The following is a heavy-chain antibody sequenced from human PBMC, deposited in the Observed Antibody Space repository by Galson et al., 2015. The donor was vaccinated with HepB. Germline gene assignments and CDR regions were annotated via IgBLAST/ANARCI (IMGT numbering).Heavy chain of an antibody. CDR1: GFTFKTYG. Sequence: SLRLSCAASGFTFKTYGMHWVRQAPGKGLEWVAVMWSDGNHKAYRDSVKGRFTISRDDSKSTLYLQMDSLRGEDTAVYYCARDLVVNWHFVGNFDYWGRGTLVTVSS. CDR3: ARDLVVNWHFVGNFDY. J-gene: IGHJ4*02. V-gene: IGHV3-33*01. D-gene: IGHD1-7*01. CDR2: MWSDGNHK.